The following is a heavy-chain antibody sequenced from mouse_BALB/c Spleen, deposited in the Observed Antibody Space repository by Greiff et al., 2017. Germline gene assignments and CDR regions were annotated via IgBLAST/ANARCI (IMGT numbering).Heavy chain of an antibody. J-gene: IGHJ4*01. Sequence: EVQLVESGGGLVKPGGSLKLSCAASGFTFSSYAMSWVRQTPEKRLEWVASISSGGSTYYPDSVKGRFTISRDNARNILYLQMSSLRSEDTAMYYCADYGNYVGLDYWGQGTSVTVSS. CDR3: ADYGNYVGLDY. CDR2: ISSGGST. D-gene: IGHD2-1*01. V-gene: IGHV5-6-5*01. CDR1: GFTFSSYA.